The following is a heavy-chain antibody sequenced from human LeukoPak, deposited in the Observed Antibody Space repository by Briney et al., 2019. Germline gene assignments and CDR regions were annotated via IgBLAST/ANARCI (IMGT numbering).Heavy chain of an antibody. Sequence: GGSLRLSCAASGFTFSSYAMTWVRQAPGKGLEWVSTISGSGDKTYYADPVKGRFTSSRDNSNNTLYLQMNSLRVEDTGGYHCAGFYGILIGGQGTRVIVPS. J-gene: IGHJ4*02. CDR2: ISGSGDKT. D-gene: IGHD3-9*01. V-gene: IGHV3-23*01. CDR1: GFTFSSYA. CDR3: AGFYGILI.